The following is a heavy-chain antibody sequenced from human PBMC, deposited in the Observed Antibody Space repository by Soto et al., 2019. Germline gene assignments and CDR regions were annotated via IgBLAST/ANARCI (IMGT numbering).Heavy chain of an antibody. CDR1: GASISNTDW. V-gene: IGHV4-4*02. J-gene: IGHJ4*02. Sequence: SETLSLTCAVSGASISNTDWWSWVRQPPGKGLEWIGEIYHSGTTNCDPSLKSRVTISLDKSTSLFSLTLTSLTAADTAVYYCAIPGAGDFDYWGQGTLVTVSS. CDR2: IYHSGTT. D-gene: IGHD1-26*01. CDR3: AIPGAGDFDY.